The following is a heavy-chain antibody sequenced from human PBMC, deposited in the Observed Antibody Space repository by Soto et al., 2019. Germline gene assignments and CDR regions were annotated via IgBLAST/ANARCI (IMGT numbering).Heavy chain of an antibody. CDR1: GGSFSDYY. CDR3: ARARTGSGSDYYYHYGMDV. CDR2: INHSGST. V-gene: IGHV4-34*01. J-gene: IGHJ6*04. D-gene: IGHD3-3*01. Sequence: QVQLQQWGAGLLKPSETLSLTCSVYGGSFSDYYWSWIRQPPGKGLEWIGEINHSGSTNYNPSLKSRVTISVHTSKNQFSLKLSSVTAADTAVYYCARARTGSGSDYYYHYGMDVWGKGTTVTVSS.